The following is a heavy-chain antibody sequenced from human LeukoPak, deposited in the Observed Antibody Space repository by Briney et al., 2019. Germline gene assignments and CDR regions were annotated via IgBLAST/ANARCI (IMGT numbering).Heavy chain of an antibody. D-gene: IGHD5-18*01. Sequence: SETLSLTCTVTGASVNSDSYYWSWIRQPPGQGLEWIGYIFNSGTTYYIPSLRSRVIISLDTSKNQFSLKMSSVTAADTAVYFCADTYGNWGQGTLVTVSS. CDR2: IFNSGTT. J-gene: IGHJ4*02. V-gene: IGHV4-30-4*08. CDR3: ADTYGN. CDR1: GASVNSDSYY.